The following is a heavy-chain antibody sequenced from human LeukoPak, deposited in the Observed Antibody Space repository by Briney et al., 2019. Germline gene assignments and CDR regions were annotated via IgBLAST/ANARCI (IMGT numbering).Heavy chain of an antibody. CDR3: ARDYGYYYDSSGYFSH. CDR1: GYSISSGYY. CDR2: IYPTGST. D-gene: IGHD3-22*01. J-gene: IGHJ4*02. V-gene: IGHV4-38-2*02. Sequence: PSETLSLTCTVSGYSISSGYYWGWIRQPPGKGLEWIGNIYPTGSTYYNPSLKSRVTISVDTSKNQFSLRLNSVGAADTAVYYCARDYGYYYDSSGYFSHWGQGTLVTVSS.